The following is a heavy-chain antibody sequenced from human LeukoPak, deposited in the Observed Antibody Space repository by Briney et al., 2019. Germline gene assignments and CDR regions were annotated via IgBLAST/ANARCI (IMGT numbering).Heavy chain of an antibody. V-gene: IGHV3-23*01. CDR1: GLNVSNNY. Sequence: GGSLILSCAASGLNVSNNYMSWVRQAPGKGLEWVSTISGGGGSTYYADSVKGRFAISRDNSKNTLYLQMNSLRAEDTAVYFCAKTAGSGSSSYAELDYWGQGTLVTVSS. CDR3: AKTAGSGSSSYAELDY. CDR2: ISGGGGST. J-gene: IGHJ4*02. D-gene: IGHD1-26*01.